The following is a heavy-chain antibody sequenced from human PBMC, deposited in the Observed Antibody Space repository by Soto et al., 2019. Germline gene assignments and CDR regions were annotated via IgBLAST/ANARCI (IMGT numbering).Heavy chain of an antibody. CDR2: IDWDDDK. V-gene: IGHV2-70*04. Sequence: GPTLVNPTQTLTLTCTFSGFSLSTSGMRVSWIRQPPGKALEWLARIDWDDDKFYSTSLKTRLTISKDTSKNQVVLTMTNMDPVDTATYYCARTHCSSTSCYIGSWFDPWGQGTLVTVSS. CDR1: GFSLSTSGMR. J-gene: IGHJ5*02. D-gene: IGHD2-2*02. CDR3: ARTHCSSTSCYIGSWFDP.